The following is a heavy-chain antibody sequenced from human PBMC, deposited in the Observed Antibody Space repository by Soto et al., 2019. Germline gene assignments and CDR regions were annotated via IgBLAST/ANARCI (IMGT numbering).Heavy chain of an antibody. CDR2: IWDDGSRK. Sequence: GGSLRLSCAASGLTFSRDAMHWVRQASGEGLEWVAAIWDDGSRKDYADSVKGRFTISRDNSKNMLYLQMNSLNIEDSAVYCCSGAESPDTAYFSLYWGQGTPVTVSS. CDR1: GLTFSRDA. CDR3: SGAESPDTAYFSLY. V-gene: IGHV3-30*02. J-gene: IGHJ4*02. D-gene: IGHD1-26*01.